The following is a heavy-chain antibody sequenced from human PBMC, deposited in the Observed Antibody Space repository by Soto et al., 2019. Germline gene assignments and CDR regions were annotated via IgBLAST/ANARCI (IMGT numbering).Heavy chain of an antibody. V-gene: IGHV4-34*01. J-gene: IGHJ6*03. D-gene: IGHD3-10*01. CDR3: ARVLMLRGTIVPEGYSYHMDL. CDR2: ITHSGGT. CDR1: GGSFSGYY. Sequence: PSETLSLTCAIYGGSFSGYYWSWIRQSPGKGLVWIGEITHSGGTNYNPSLKSRVTISINTSRNWFSLRLSSLTAADTAVYYCARVLMLRGTIVPEGYSYHMDLWGKGTTVTVS.